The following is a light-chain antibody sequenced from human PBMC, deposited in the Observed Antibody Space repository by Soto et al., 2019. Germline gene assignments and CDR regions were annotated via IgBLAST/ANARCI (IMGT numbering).Light chain of an antibody. V-gene: IGLV1-40*01. CDR3: QSYDSSLSGPYV. J-gene: IGLJ1*01. CDR1: SSNIGAGYE. Sequence: QPVLTQPPSVSGAPGQRVTISCTGSSSNIGAGYEVHWYQQLPGTAPKLLIFGNSNRPSGVPDRISGSKSGTSASLAISGLQAEDEADYYCQSYDSSLSGPYVFGTGTKVTVL. CDR2: GNS.